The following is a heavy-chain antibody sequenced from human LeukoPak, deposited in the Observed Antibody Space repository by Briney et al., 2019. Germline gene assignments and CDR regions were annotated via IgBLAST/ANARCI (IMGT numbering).Heavy chain of an antibody. J-gene: IGHJ4*02. CDR3: ARGTIYGDYYFDY. CDR2: INHSGST. D-gene: IGHD4-17*01. CDR1: GRSFSGYY. Sequence: SETLSLTCAVYGRSFSGYYWSWIRQPPGKGLEWIGEINHSGSTNYNPSLKSRVTISVDTSKNQFSLKLSSVTAADTAVYYCARGTIYGDYYFDYWGQGTLVTVSS. V-gene: IGHV4-34*01.